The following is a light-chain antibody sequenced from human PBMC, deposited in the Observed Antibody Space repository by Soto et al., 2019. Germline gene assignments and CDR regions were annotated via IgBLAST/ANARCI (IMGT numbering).Light chain of an antibody. J-gene: IGKJ1*01. V-gene: IGKV1-8*01. CDR2: AAS. CDR1: QGISRY. CDR3: QQYYSYPLT. Sequence: AIRMTQSPSSFSASTGDRVTITYRASQGISRYLAWYQQKPGKAPKLLIYAASTLQSGVPSRFSGSGSGTDFTLTISCLQSEDFATYYCQQYYSYPLTFGQGTKVEIK.